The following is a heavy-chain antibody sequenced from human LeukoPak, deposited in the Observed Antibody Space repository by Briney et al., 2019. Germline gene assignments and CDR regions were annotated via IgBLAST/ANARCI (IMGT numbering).Heavy chain of an antibody. Sequence: SETLSLTCTVSGGSISSSSYYWGWIRQPPGKGLEWIGSIYYSGSTYYNPSLKSRVTILVDTSKNQFSLKLTSVTAADTAVYYCARGYCSGFSCYGAYWGQGTLVTVSS. D-gene: IGHD2-15*01. CDR3: ARGYCSGFSCYGAY. J-gene: IGHJ4*02. V-gene: IGHV4-39*07. CDR1: GGSISSSSYY. CDR2: IYYSGST.